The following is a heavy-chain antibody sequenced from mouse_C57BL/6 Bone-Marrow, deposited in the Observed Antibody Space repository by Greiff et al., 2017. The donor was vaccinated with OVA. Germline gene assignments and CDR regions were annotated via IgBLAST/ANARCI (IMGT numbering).Heavy chain of an antibody. CDR1: GFTFSDFY. V-gene: IGHV7-1*01. CDR3: ARTRAMDY. Sequence: EVQVVESGGGLVQSGRSLRLSCATSGFTFSDFYMEWVRQAPGKGLEWIAASRNKANDYTTEYSASVKGRFIVSRDTSQSILYLQMNALRAEDTAIYYCARTRAMDYWGQGTSVTVSS. J-gene: IGHJ4*01. CDR2: SRNKANDYTT.